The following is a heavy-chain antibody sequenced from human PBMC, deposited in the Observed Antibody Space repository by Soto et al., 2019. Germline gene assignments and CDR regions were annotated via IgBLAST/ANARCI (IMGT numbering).Heavy chain of an antibody. CDR3: ATDPPRHYYVHNGPMGN. D-gene: IGHD3-10*02. CDR1: GIIFSNTW. Sequence: PGGSMRLSCTASGIIFSNTWINWVRQAPGKGLEWVGRIKSNTDGGTTDYATPVKGRFALSRDDSQNTLYLHMTGLKAEATAVYYCATDPPRHYYVHNGPMGNCGQGTLVTVS. V-gene: IGHV3-15*01. J-gene: IGHJ4*02. CDR2: IKSNTDGGTT.